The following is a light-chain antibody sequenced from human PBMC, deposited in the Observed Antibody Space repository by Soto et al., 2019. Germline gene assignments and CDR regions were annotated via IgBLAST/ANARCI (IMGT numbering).Light chain of an antibody. CDR2: PAS. J-gene: IGKJ3*01. V-gene: IGKV1-27*01. Sequence: DIQMTQSPSSLSASVGDRVTITCRTSQGIASYLAWYQQQPGNVPNLLIYPASTLQSGFPSRFSSSGSVTDFTLTISSLQPEDVATYYCQKYNSAAYNFGPATKGDI. CDR1: QGIASY. CDR3: QKYNSAAYN.